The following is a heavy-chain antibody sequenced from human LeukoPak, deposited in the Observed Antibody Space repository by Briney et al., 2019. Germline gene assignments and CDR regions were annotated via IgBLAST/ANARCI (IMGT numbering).Heavy chain of an antibody. V-gene: IGHV1-2*02. CDR1: GYIFTGSY. D-gene: IGHD3-22*01. CDR3: AKERFYYDSSGYDLA. CDR2: INPNSGDT. Sequence: ASVKVSCKASGYIFTGSYIHWVRQAPGQGLKWMGWINPNSGDTNYAQKFQGRVTMTRDTSISTAYMELSRLRSDDTAVYYCAKERFYYDSSGYDLAWGPGTLVTVSS. J-gene: IGHJ4*02.